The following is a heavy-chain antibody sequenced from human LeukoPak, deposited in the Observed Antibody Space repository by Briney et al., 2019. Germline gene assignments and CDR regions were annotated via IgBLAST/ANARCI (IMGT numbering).Heavy chain of an antibody. CDR2: ISGSGGST. V-gene: IGHV3-23*01. Sequence: GGSLRLSCAASGFTFSSYAMSWVRQAPGKGLEWVSDISGSGGSTYYADSVKGRFTISRDNSKNTLYLQMNSLRAEDTAVYYCAKDPSWVVPAAMGIYFDYWGQGTLVTVSS. D-gene: IGHD2-2*01. J-gene: IGHJ4*02. CDR3: AKDPSWVVPAAMGIYFDY. CDR1: GFTFSSYA.